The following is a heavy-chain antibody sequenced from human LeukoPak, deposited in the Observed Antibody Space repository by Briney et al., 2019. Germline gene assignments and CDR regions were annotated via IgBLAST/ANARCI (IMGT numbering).Heavy chain of an antibody. J-gene: IGHJ4*02. CDR2: ISAYNGNT. D-gene: IGHD6-13*01. Sequence: ASVKVSCKASSYTFTRYGISWVRQAPGQGLEWMGWISAYNGNTNYAQKLQGRVTMTTDTSTSTAYMELRSLRSDDTAVYYCARDVGPYSSSWGTDYWGQGTLVTVSS. V-gene: IGHV1-18*01. CDR3: ARDVGPYSSSWGTDY. CDR1: SYTFTRYG.